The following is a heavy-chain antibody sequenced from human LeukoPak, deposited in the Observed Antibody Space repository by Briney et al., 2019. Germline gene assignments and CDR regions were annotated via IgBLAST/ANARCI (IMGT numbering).Heavy chain of an antibody. J-gene: IGHJ3*02. CDR1: VGTFSSYA. CDR2: IIPIFGTA. D-gene: IGHD3-22*01. Sequence: SVKVSCKASVGTFSSYAISWVRQAPGQGLEWMGGIIPIFGTANYAHTFQGRVTITTDESTSTAYMELRSLRPEDTAVYYCARGYYDSSGYYYYAFDIWGQGTMVTVSS. V-gene: IGHV1-69*05. CDR3: ARGYYDSSGYYYYAFDI.